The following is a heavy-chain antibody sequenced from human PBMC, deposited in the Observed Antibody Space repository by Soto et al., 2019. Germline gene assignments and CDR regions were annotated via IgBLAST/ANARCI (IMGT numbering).Heavy chain of an antibody. V-gene: IGHV3-23*01. Sequence: EVQLLESGGGLVQPGGSLRLSCVASRFDFSSYEMSWVRQAAGKGLEWVSRVSLTGDRTNYAGSVKGRFTVSRDNFKNALYLEMDSLRPDDTPIYYCARGGGYCTPTSCAIDSWGRGTPVTVSS. CDR2: VSLTGDRT. CDR3: ARGGGYCTPTSCAIDS. CDR1: RFDFSSYE. D-gene: IGHD2-8*01. J-gene: IGHJ4*02.